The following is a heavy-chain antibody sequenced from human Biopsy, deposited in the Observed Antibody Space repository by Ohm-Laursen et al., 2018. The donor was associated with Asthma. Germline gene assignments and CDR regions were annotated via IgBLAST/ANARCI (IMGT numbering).Heavy chain of an antibody. CDR2: MSFDGRQT. CDR3: AKERYYDFWSGYPI. V-gene: IGHV3-30*18. D-gene: IGHD3-3*01. Sequence: SLRLSCAASGFTFSGYALHWVRQAPGKGLEWVAVMSFDGRQTYYADSVKGRFTISRDNSKNTLYLQMNSLRAEDTAVYYCAKERYYDFWSGYPIWGQGTMVTVSS. J-gene: IGHJ3*02. CDR1: GFTFSGYA.